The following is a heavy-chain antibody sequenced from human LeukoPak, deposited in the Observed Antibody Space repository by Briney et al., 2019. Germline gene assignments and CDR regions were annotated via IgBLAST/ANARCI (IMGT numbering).Heavy chain of an antibody. CDR2: ISSSSSTT. D-gene: IGHD4/OR15-4a*01. J-gene: IGHJ5*02. Sequence: GGSLRLSCTASGFTFSSYEMNWVRQAPGKGLEWVSYISSSSSTTYYADSVKGRFTISRDNAKESVFLQMNSLRVEDTAVYYCARGPGSAWYGAYWFDPWGQGTLVTVSS. CDR3: ARGPGSAWYGAYWFDP. V-gene: IGHV3-48*01. CDR1: GFTFSSYE.